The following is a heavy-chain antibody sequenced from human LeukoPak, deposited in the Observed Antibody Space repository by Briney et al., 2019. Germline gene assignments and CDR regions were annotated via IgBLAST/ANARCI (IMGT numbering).Heavy chain of an antibody. Sequence: GASVTVSCKASGYTFTGYYMHWVRQAPGQGLEWMGWINPNSGGTNYAQKFQGRVTMTRDTSISTAYMELSRLRSDDTAVYYCATSSGITMVRGVPWDWGQGTLVTVSS. V-gene: IGHV1-2*02. CDR2: INPNSGGT. J-gene: IGHJ4*02. D-gene: IGHD3-10*01. CDR1: GYTFTGYY. CDR3: ATSSGITMVRGVPWD.